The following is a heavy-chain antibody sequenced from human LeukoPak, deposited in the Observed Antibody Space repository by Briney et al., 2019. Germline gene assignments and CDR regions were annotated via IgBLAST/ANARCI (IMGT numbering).Heavy chain of an antibody. CDR1: GFTFNDYA. Sequence: GGSLRLSCAASGFTFNDYAMYWVRQAPGKGLEWVTLISYDGYDKSYADSVRGRFTISRDNSRNTLYLQMDSLRSEDTAVYYCARDQRATAMTAIDYWGQGTLVTVSS. V-gene: IGHV3-30-3*01. J-gene: IGHJ4*02. D-gene: IGHD5-18*01. CDR3: ARDQRATAMTAIDY. CDR2: ISYDGYDK.